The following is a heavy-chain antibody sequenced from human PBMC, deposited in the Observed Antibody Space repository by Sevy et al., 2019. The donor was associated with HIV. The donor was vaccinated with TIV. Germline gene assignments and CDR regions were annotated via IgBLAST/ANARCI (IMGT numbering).Heavy chain of an antibody. CDR1: GGSISKIGNY. D-gene: IGHD3-3*01. Sequence: SETLSITCSVSGGSISKIGNYWGWVRQPPGERLEWIGDIFHTGKTNYNPSLKSRVTISLDTSKNQFSLKLSSVTAADTAVYYCAKIYDYWGPGALVTVSS. V-gene: IGHV4-39*01. CDR2: IFHTGKT. CDR3: AKIYDY. J-gene: IGHJ4*02.